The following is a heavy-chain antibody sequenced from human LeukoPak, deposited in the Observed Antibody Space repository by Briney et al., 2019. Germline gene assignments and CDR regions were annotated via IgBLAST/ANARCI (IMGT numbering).Heavy chain of an antibody. D-gene: IGHD3-22*01. V-gene: IGHV5-10-1*01. CDR2: IDPSDSYT. J-gene: IGHJ4*02. Sequence: GESLKISCKGSGYSFTSYWISWVRQMPGKGLEWMGNIDPSDSYTNYSPSFQGHVTISADKSISTAYLQWSSLKASDTAMYYCARQFRDSSGYYSYYFDYWGQGTLVTVSS. CDR1: GYSFTSYW. CDR3: ARQFRDSSGYYSYYFDY.